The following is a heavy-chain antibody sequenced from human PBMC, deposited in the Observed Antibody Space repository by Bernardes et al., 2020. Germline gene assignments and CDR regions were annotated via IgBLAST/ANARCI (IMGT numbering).Heavy chain of an antibody. V-gene: IGHV3-23*05. CDR1: GFIFSNSA. CDR2: IGTSDHYT. CDR3: ARAEGGVKYFDY. J-gene: IGHJ4*02. Sequence: GGSLRLSCTASGFIFSNSAMAWVRQVPGKGLEWVSRIGTSDHYTYYAESVKGRFTISRDNSKNTLYLQMNSLRAEDTAVYYCARAEGGVKYFDYWGQGTLVTVSS. D-gene: IGHD1-26*01.